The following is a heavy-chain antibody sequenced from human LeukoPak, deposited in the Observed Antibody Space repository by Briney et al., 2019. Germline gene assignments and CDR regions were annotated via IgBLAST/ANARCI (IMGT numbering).Heavy chain of an antibody. CDR2: ISSSGSDI. CDR3: ARAEDGSITGFDY. J-gene: IGHJ4*02. Sequence: TLRPSPAASGFTSTSFTMNSVPHAPGKGLEWISYISSSGSDIYYADSVRGRFTLSRDHAKNSLYLQLNSLRAEDTAVYYCARAEDGSITGFDYWGQGTLVTVSS. V-gene: IGHV3-48*03. D-gene: IGHD3-10*01. CDR1: GFTSTSFT.